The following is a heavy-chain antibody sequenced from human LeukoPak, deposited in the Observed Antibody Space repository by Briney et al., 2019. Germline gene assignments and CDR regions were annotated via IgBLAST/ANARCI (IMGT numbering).Heavy chain of an antibody. CDR3: ARDQNSNYGNWFDP. Sequence: GGSLRLSCAASGFTFSSYWMSWVRQAPGKGLEWVANIKQDGSEKYYVDSVKGRFTISRDNAKNSLYLQMNSLRAEDTAVYYCARDQNSNYGNWFDPWGQGTLVTVSS. V-gene: IGHV3-7*05. D-gene: IGHD4-11*01. J-gene: IGHJ5*02. CDR2: IKQDGSEK. CDR1: GFTFSSYW.